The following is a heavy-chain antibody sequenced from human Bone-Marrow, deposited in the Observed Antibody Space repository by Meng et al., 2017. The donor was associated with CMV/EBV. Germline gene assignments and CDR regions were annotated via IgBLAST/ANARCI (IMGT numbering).Heavy chain of an antibody. Sequence: ASVKVSRKASGYSFTGYYMHWVRQAPGQGLEWMGWINPNSGGTNYAQKFQGRVTMTRDTSISTAYMELSRLRSDDTAVYYCAREEYFSSSGDYWGQGTLVTVSS. CDR3: AREEYFSSSGDY. CDR1: GYSFTGYY. V-gene: IGHV1-2*02. CDR2: INPNSGGT. D-gene: IGHD6-6*01. J-gene: IGHJ4*02.